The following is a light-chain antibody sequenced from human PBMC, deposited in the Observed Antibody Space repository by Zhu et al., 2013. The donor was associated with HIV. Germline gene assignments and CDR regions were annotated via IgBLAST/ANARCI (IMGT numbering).Light chain of an antibody. J-gene: IGKJ2*01. Sequence: EIVMTQSPATLSVSPGERATLSCRSSQTIRTNLAWYQQKPGQSPRLLISGASTRATSVPARFSGSGSGTDFTLTISSLQAEDVAVYYCQQYYGTPHTFGQGTKLEIK. V-gene: IGKV3-15*01. CDR3: QQYYGTPHT. CDR2: GAS. CDR1: QTIRTN.